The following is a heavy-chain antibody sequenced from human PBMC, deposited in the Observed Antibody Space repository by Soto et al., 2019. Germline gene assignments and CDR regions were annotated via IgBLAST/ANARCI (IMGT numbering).Heavy chain of an antibody. CDR1: GYTFTSYY. D-gene: IGHD3-22*01. CDR2: INPSGGST. CDR3: TRVRRSSGYYYVY. Sequence: GASVKVSCKASGYTFTSYYIHWVRQAPGQGLEWMGIINPSGGSTSYAQKFPARVTMTTDTSTSTVYMELSSMRSEDTAVYYCTRVRRSSGYYYVYWGQGTPVTVSS. J-gene: IGHJ4*02. V-gene: IGHV1-46*01.